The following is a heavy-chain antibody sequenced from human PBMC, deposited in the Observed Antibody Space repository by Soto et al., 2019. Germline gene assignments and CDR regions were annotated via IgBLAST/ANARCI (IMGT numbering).Heavy chain of an antibody. D-gene: IGHD6-6*01. V-gene: IGHV4-59*08. CDR3: ARPGIAAPPVKYYYYMDV. J-gene: IGHJ6*03. CDR2: IYYSGST. Sequence: ASETLSLTCTVSGGSISSYYWSWIRQPPGKGLEWIGYIYYSGSTNSNPSLKSRVTISVDTSKNKFSLKLSSVTAADTAVYYCARPGIAAPPVKYYYYMDVWGKGTTVTVYS. CDR1: GGSISSYY.